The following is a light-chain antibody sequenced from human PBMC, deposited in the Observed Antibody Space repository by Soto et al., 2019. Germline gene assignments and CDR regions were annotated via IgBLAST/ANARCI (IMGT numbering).Light chain of an antibody. CDR3: LSFDSSLSVV. J-gene: IGLJ2*01. CDR2: SNN. V-gene: IGLV1-44*01. Sequence: QSVLTQPPSASGTPGQRVPISCSGSSSNIGSNTVNWYQQLPGTAPKLLIYSNNRRPSGVPDRFSGSKSGTSASLAISGLQSEDEADYYCLSFDSSLSVVFGGGTKLTVL. CDR1: SSNIGSNT.